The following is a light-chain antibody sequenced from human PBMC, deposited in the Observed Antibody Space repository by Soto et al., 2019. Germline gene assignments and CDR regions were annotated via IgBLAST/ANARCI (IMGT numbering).Light chain of an antibody. V-gene: IGKV3-15*01. J-gene: IGKJ4*01. CDR1: QAVGYN. Sequence: EVVMTQSPATLYVSPGERVTLSCRASQAVGYNLAWYQHKPGQAPRLLIYGASTRVTGIPTRFSGSGSGTDFTLTISSLEPEDFAVYYCQQRNNWPPVTFGGGTKVEIK. CDR2: GAS. CDR3: QQRNNWPPVT.